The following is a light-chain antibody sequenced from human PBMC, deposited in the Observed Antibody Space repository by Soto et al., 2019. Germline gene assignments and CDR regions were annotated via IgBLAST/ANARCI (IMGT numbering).Light chain of an antibody. J-gene: IGKJ1*01. Sequence: EIVLTQSPATLSLSPGERATLSCRASQSVSSYLAWYQQKPGQAPRLLIYDASNRATGIPARFSGSGSGTDFTLTISSLEPEDFAVYYCQQRSNSWTFGQGTKAEIQ. CDR1: QSVSSY. CDR3: QQRSNSWT. V-gene: IGKV3-11*01. CDR2: DAS.